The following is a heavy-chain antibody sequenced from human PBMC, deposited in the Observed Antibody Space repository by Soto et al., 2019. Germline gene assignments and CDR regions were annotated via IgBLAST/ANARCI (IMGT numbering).Heavy chain of an antibody. Sequence: PSETLSLTCTVSGGSISSGDYYWSWIRQPPGKGLEWIGYIYYSGSTYYNPSLKSRVTISVDTSKNQFSLKLSSVTAADTAVYYCARRFSTVTTQVDYYYGMDVWGQGTTVTVSS. D-gene: IGHD4-17*01. CDR1: GGSISSGDYY. CDR2: IYYSGST. CDR3: ARRFSTVTTQVDYYYGMDV. V-gene: IGHV4-30-4*01. J-gene: IGHJ6*02.